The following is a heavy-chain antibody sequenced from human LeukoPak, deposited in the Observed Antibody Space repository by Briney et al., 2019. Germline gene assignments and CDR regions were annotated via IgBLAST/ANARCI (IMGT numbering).Heavy chain of an antibody. J-gene: IGHJ6*03. CDR3: AKVPYDILTGYYYYYYYMDV. V-gene: IGHV3-30*04. CDR2: ISYDGSNK. D-gene: IGHD3-9*01. CDR1: GFTFSSYA. Sequence: PGGSLRLSCAASGFTFSSYAMHWVRQAPGKGLEWVAVISYDGSNKYYADSVKGRFTISRDNSKNTLYLQMNSLRAEDTAVYYCAKVPYDILTGYYYYYYYMDVWGKGTTVTISS.